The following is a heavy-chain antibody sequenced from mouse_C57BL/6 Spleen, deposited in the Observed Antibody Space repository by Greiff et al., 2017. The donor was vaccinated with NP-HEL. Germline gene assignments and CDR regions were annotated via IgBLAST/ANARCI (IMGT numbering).Heavy chain of an antibody. D-gene: IGHD1-1*01. V-gene: IGHV1-54*01. CDR3: ARSGDYGSSYGGAMDY. J-gene: IGHJ4*01. CDR1: GYAFTNYL. Sequence: QVQLQQSGAELVRPGTSVKVSCKASGYAFTNYLIEWVKQRPGQGLEWIGVINPGSGGTNYNEKFKGKATLTADKSSSTAYMQLSSLTSEDSAVYFCARSGDYGSSYGGAMDYWGQGTSVTVSS. CDR2: INPGSGGT.